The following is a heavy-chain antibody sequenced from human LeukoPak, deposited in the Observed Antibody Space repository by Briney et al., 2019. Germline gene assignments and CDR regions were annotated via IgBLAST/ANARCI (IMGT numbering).Heavy chain of an antibody. CDR3: ARNSGAFDY. J-gene: IGHJ4*02. D-gene: IGHD6-19*01. V-gene: IGHV4-59*11. CDR2: IYSNGSV. Sequence: PSETLSLTCTVSSASIIGLYWSWIRQPPGERLEWIGYIYSNGSVNYNPSLKSRVTLSVDTSKNQFSLKVSSVTAADTADYYCARNSGAFDYWGRGTLVTVSS. CDR1: SASIIGLY.